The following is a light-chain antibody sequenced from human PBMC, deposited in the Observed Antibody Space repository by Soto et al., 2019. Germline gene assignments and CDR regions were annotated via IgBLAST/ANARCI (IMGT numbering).Light chain of an antibody. CDR1: TGAVTSGYY. Sequence: QTVVTQEPSLTVSPGGTVTLTCASSTGAVTSGYYPSWFQQKPGQAPRALIFNTNNKHSWTPARFSGSLLGGKAALTLSGVHPENEAEYFCLLYYGGAQLRVFGGGTKLTVL. V-gene: IGLV7-43*01. CDR2: NTN. J-gene: IGLJ3*02. CDR3: LLYYGGAQLRV.